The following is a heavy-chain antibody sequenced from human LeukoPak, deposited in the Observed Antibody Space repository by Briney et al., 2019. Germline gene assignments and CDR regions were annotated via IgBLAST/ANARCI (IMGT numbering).Heavy chain of an antibody. J-gene: IGHJ4*02. CDR2: ISGSGGST. CDR1: GFTFSSYA. V-gene: IGHV3-23*01. D-gene: IGHD3-22*01. CDR3: AKDRARRSYYYDSSGYYYYFDY. Sequence: PGGSLRLSCAASGFTFSSYAMSWVRQAPGKGLEWVSAISGSGGSTYYADSVKGRFTISRDNSKNTLYLQMNSLRAEDTAVYYCAKDRARRSYYYDSSGYYYYFDYWGQGTLVTVSS.